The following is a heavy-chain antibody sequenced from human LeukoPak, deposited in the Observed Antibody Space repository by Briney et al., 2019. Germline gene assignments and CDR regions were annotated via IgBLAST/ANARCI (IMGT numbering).Heavy chain of an antibody. Sequence: SETLSLTCSVSGGSIESYYWSWIRQPPGKGLEWIGYIYHSGSTDYNPSLKSRVTISVDTSKSQFSLKLTSVTAADTAVYYCATLTTVVTAYYFDYWGQGTLVTVSS. D-gene: IGHD4-23*01. CDR1: GGSIESYY. CDR2: IYHSGST. J-gene: IGHJ4*02. CDR3: ATLTTVVTAYYFDY. V-gene: IGHV4-4*09.